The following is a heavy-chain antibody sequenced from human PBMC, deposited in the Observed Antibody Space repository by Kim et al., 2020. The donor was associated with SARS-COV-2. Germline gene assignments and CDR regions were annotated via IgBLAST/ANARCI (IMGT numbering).Heavy chain of an antibody. D-gene: IGHD3-10*01. CDR3: ARGGITLVRGVIMEGFHFYF. V-gene: IGHV3-72*01. Sequence: GSLRLSCAASGFTFSDHYMDWVRQAPGKGLEWVGRTRNKANSYTTEYAASVKGRFTISRDDSKNSLYLQMNSLKTEETAVYYCARGGITLVRGVIMEGFHFYFWGQGTLVPLSS. CDR1: GFTFSDHY. CDR2: TRNKANSYTT. J-gene: IGHJ4*02.